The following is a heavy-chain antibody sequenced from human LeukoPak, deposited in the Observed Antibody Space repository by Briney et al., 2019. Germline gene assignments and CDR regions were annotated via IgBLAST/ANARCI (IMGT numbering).Heavy chain of an antibody. CDR2: ISYDGSNK. V-gene: IGHV3-30*18. J-gene: IGHJ4*02. Sequence: GGSLRLSCAASGLTFSSYGVHWVRHAPGKGLEWVAAISYDGSNKYYAASVKGRFTISRDNSKNTLYLQMSSLRAEDTAVYYCAKDTRRWWLRFGSDYLGQGTLVTVSS. CDR3: AKDTRRWWLRFGSDY. CDR1: GLTFSSYG. D-gene: IGHD5-12*01.